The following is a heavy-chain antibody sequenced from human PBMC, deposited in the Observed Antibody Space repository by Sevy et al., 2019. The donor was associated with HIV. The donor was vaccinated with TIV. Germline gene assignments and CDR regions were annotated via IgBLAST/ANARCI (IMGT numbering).Heavy chain of an antibody. CDR1: GFTFSNAW. V-gene: IGHV3-15*01. CDR2: IKSKSDGGTR. J-gene: IGHJ6*03. D-gene: IGHD3-10*01. CDR3: TTYPRFGGNYYMDV. Sequence: GGSLRLSCAASGFTFSNAWMSWVRQGSGKGLEWVGRIKSKSDGGTREYAAPVKGRFTISREDSKNTLYLQVKSLETEETALYYCTTYPRFGGNYYMDVWGKGTTVTVSS.